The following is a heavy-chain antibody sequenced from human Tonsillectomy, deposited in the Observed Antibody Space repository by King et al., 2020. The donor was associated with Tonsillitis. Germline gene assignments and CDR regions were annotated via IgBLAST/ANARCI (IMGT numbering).Heavy chain of an antibody. CDR2: IYHSGST. CDR1: GYSISSGYY. Sequence: QLQESGPGLVKPSETLSLTCAVSGYSISSGYYWGWIRQPPGKGLEWIGSIYHSGSTYYNPSLKSRVIILVDMSQNQLSLKVSSVTAADTAVYYCARGAYCSSTICLGRYGMDVWGQGTTVTVSS. D-gene: IGHD2-2*01. CDR3: ARGAYCSSTICLGRYGMDV. J-gene: IGHJ6*02. V-gene: IGHV4-38-2*01.